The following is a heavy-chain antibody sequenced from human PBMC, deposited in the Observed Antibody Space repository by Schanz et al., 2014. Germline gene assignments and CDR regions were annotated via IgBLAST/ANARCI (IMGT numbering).Heavy chain of an antibody. V-gene: IGHV3-11*04. CDR2: ISSSGSTI. Sequence: QAQLVEAGGGLVKPGGSLRLSCAASGFTFSDYYMSWIRQAPGKGLEWVSYISSSGSTIYYADSVKGRFTISRDNAKNSLYLQMNGLRAEDTAVFYCARDGAELYYFDDWGQGTLVTVSS. CDR3: ARDGAELYYFDD. CDR1: GFTFSDYY. J-gene: IGHJ4*02. D-gene: IGHD1-1*01.